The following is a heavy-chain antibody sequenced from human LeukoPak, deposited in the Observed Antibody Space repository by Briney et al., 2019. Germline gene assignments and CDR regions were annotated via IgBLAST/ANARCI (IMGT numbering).Heavy chain of an antibody. V-gene: IGHV3-23*01. CDR2: IGSSGST. J-gene: IGHJ6*03. CDR1: GFTFSSYA. Sequence: GGSLRLSCGASGFTFSSYAMTWVRQPPGKGLEWVSSIGSSGSTFYADSVKGRFTISRDNSENTLFLLMNSLRAGDTDVYYCARGTSWMNPYYYMDVWGTGTTVTVSS. CDR3: ARGTSWMNPYYYMDV. D-gene: IGHD2-2*01.